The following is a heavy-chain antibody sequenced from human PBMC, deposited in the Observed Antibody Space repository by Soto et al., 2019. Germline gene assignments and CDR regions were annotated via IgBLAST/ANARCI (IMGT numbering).Heavy chain of an antibody. CDR1: GFTVSSNY. D-gene: IGHD3-16*01. Sequence: GGSLRLSCAASGFTVSSNYMKWVRQAPGKGLEWVSVIYSGGSTYYADSVKGRFTISRDNSKNTVYLQMNSLRADDTAVYYCARGYDYIWGSDWGQGTVVTVSS. CDR2: IYSGGST. CDR3: ARGYDYIWGSD. V-gene: IGHV3-66*01. J-gene: IGHJ4*03.